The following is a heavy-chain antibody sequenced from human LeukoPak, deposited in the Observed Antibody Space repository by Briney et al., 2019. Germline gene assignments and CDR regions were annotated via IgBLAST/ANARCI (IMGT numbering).Heavy chain of an antibody. CDR2: ISSSGGST. Sequence: GGSLRLSCAASGFTFSSYAMSWVSQAPGKGLEWVSAISSSGGSTYYADSVKGRFTISRDNSKNTLYLQMNSLRAEDTAVYYCAKAARMYYYYGMDVWGQGTTVTVSS. V-gene: IGHV3-23*01. D-gene: IGHD5-18*01. CDR3: AKAARMYYYYGMDV. J-gene: IGHJ6*02. CDR1: GFTFSSYA.